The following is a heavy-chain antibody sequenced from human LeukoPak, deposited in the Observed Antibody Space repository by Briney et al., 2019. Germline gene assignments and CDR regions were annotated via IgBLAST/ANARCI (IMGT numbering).Heavy chain of an antibody. Sequence: SETLSLTCTVSGGSISSYYWSWIRQPPGKGLEWIGYIYYSGSTNYNPSLKSRVTISVDTSKNQFSLKLSSVTAADTAVYYCARHLAAAGTRTFDYWGQGTLVTVSS. D-gene: IGHD6-13*01. CDR1: GGSISSYY. J-gene: IGHJ4*02. CDR3: ARHLAAAGTRTFDY. V-gene: IGHV4-59*08. CDR2: IYYSGST.